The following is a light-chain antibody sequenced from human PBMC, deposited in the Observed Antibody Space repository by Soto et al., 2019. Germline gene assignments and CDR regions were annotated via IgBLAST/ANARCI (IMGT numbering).Light chain of an antibody. V-gene: IGKV3-15*01. CDR3: QQYNNWPRT. Sequence: TQSPSFLSASVGDRVTITFRASQSISSYLNWYQQKPGQAPRLLIYGASTRATGIPARFSGSGSGTEFTLTISSLQSEDFAVYYCQQYNNWPRTFGQGTKVDIK. CDR2: GAS. J-gene: IGKJ1*01. CDR1: QSISSY.